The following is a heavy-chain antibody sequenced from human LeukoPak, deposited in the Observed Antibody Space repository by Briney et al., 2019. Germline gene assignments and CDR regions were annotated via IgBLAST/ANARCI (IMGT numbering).Heavy chain of an antibody. V-gene: IGHV1-69*13. D-gene: IGHD3-22*01. CDR2: IIPIFGTA. CDR3: ARYYYDSSGYYTAYYGMDV. CDR1: GGTFSSYA. Sequence: SVKVSCKASGGTFSSYAISWVRQAPGQGLEWMGGIIPIFGTANYAQKFQGRVTITADESTSTAYMELSSLRSEDTAVYYCARYYYDSSGYYTAYYGMDVWGQGTTVTVSS. J-gene: IGHJ6*02.